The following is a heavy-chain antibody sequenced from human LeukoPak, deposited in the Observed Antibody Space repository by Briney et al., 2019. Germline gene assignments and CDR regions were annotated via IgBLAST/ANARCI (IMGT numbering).Heavy chain of an antibody. Sequence: GGSLRLSCVASGFTVSSNYMSWVRQAPGKGLEWVSVIYSGGSTYYADSVKGRFTISRDNSKNTLYLQMNSLRAEDTAVYYCARGWYLDYWGQGTLVTVSS. CDR1: GFTVSSNY. D-gene: IGHD6-13*01. CDR2: IYSGGST. J-gene: IGHJ4*02. CDR3: ARGWYLDY. V-gene: IGHV3-53*01.